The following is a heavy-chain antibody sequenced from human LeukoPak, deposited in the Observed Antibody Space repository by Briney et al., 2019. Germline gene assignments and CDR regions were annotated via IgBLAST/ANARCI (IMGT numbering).Heavy chain of an antibody. CDR2: IYTSGST. CDR3: AGSGSYDIDY. D-gene: IGHD1-26*01. Sequence: SETLSLTCTVSGGSISSYYWSWIRQPAGKGLEWIGRIYTSGSTNYNPSLKSRVTISVDTSKNQFSLSLRFVTAADTAVYYCAGSGSYDIDYWGQGTLVTVSS. V-gene: IGHV4-4*07. J-gene: IGHJ4*02. CDR1: GGSISSYY.